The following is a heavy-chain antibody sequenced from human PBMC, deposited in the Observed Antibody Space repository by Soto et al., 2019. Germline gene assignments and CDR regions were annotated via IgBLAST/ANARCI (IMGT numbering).Heavy chain of an antibody. J-gene: IGHJ4*02. CDR2: ISGSGGST. Sequence: GGSLRLSCAASGFTFSSYAMSWVRQAPGKGLEWVSAISGSGGSTYYADSVKGRFTISRDNSKNTLYLQMNSLRAVDTAVYYCAKGGSGSVSYYFDYWGQGTLVTVSS. V-gene: IGHV3-23*01. CDR1: GFTFSSYA. CDR3: AKGGSGSVSYYFDY. D-gene: IGHD3-10*01.